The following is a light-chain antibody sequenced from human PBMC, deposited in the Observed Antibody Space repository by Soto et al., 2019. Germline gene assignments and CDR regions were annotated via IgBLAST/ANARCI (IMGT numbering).Light chain of an antibody. CDR2: AAS. CDR3: LQHTSYPWT. CDR1: QGISKY. V-gene: IGKV1-17*03. Sequence: DIQMTQSPSAMSASVGDRVTITCRASQGISKYLAWFQQRPGKVPMRQVSAASSLQSGVPLRFSGSGSGTEFTLTISSLQAEDFGTYYCLQHTSYPWTFGRGTKVEI. J-gene: IGKJ1*01.